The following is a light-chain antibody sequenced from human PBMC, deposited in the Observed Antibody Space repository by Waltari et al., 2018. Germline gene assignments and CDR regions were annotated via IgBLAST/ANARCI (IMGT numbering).Light chain of an antibody. CDR1: QTINNNF. CDR2: GAS. Sequence: LVLTQSPDTLSLSQGHRANLSCRASQTINNNFLVWYQQKLGQAPRLIIHGASSRATGFPDRFSGSGSGTDFTLTISSLKPEDSAVYYCQQYDGSVLTFGGGTKVEI. V-gene: IGKV3-20*01. J-gene: IGKJ4*01. CDR3: QQYDGSVLT.